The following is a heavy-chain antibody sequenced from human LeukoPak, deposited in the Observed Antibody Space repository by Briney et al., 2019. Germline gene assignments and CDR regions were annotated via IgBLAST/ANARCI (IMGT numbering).Heavy chain of an antibody. Sequence: GSLRLSCTASGFTFSNAWMSWVRQAPGKGLEWIGEINHSGSTNYNPSLKSRVTISVDTSKNQFSLKLSSVTAADTAVYYCARRGPPRTLLRGVKSGWFDPWGQGTLVTVSS. J-gene: IGHJ5*02. D-gene: IGHD3-10*01. V-gene: IGHV4-34*01. CDR1: GFTFSNAW. CDR3: ARRGPPRTLLRGVKSGWFDP. CDR2: INHSGST.